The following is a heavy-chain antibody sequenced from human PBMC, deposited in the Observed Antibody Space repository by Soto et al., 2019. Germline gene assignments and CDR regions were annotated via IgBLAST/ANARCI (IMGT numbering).Heavy chain of an antibody. Sequence: EMQLVESGGGLVQPGGSLRLSCAASGFTFSSPWIHWVRQATGKGLVWVSRINGDGSSTSYADSVKGRFTISRDDAKRTVYLQMKSLRAEDTAVYYCARGLAEWARPPVVWGPGTLVTVSS. D-gene: IGHD3-3*01. CDR1: GFTFSSPW. J-gene: IGHJ3*01. CDR3: ARGLAEWARPPVV. V-gene: IGHV3-74*01. CDR2: INGDGSST.